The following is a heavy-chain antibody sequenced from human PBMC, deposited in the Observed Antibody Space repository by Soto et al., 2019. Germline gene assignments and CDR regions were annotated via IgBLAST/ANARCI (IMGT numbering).Heavy chain of an antibody. V-gene: IGHV3-30-3*01. CDR3: ARVTSLMGAEAGPFYYYYGWDV. CDR2: ISYDGVSE. Sequence: QVQLVQSGGGVVQPGRSLRLSCAASGFTFSNFALHWARQAPGKGLEWVAGISYDGVSEFYADAVKGRFSISRDSSKNTLFLQMNSLRPEDTAEYFCARVTSLMGAEAGPFYYYYGWDVWGHGTTVTVSS. J-gene: IGHJ6*02. D-gene: IGHD2-2*01. CDR1: GFTFSNFA.